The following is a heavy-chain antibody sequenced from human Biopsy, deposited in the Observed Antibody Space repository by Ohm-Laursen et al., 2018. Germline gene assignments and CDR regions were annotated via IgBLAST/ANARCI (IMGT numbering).Heavy chain of an antibody. V-gene: IGHV3-21*01. CDR3: ARDGEAKYCKHGVCPSDF. J-gene: IGHJ4*02. CDR2: ISASGNHI. Sequence: SLRLSCAASGFTFSGFSMNWVRQAPGKGLEWVPSISASGNHIYYTGSVKGRFTVSRDNGKNSVYLQMNSLRVEDTAVYYCARDGEAKYCKHGVCPSDFWGQGTLVTVPS. D-gene: IGHD2-8*01. CDR1: GFTFSGFS.